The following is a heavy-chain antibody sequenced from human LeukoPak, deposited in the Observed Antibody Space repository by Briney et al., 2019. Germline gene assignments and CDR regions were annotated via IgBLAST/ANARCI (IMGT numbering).Heavy chain of an antibody. CDR3: ARDGRFPPEVLPRYFDY. CDR2: IYYSGST. V-gene: IGHV4-39*07. D-gene: IGHD1-26*01. CDR1: GGSVSSGSYY. Sequence: SETLSLTCTVSGGSVSSGSYYWGWIRQPPGKGLEWIGNIYYSGSTYYNPSLKSRVTIPVETSKNQFSLKLSSVAAADTAVYYCARDGRFPPEVLPRYFDYWGQGTLVTVSS. J-gene: IGHJ4*02.